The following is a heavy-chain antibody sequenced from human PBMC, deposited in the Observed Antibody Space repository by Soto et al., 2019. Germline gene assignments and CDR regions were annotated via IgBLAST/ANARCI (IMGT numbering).Heavy chain of an antibody. CDR3: AIYHLELFRFDY. CDR1: DFSFTSHG. V-gene: IGHV1-18*04. Sequence: QIQLVQSGPGVKKPGASMKVSCKAYDFSFTSHGLSWVRQAPGQGLEWMGWISLYNGNTNYAQQFQGRVTMTTDTYTSTAYMELRSLRSDDTAMYFCAIYHLELFRFDYWGQGTLVTVSS. CDR2: ISLYNGNT. J-gene: IGHJ4*02. D-gene: IGHD2-2*01.